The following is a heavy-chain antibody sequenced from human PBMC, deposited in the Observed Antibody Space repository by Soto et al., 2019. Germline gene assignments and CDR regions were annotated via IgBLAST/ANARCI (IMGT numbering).Heavy chain of an antibody. CDR1: GVSFSDYY. CDR3: ARGRKVGNTGYFFDY. D-gene: IGHD1-26*01. CDR2: ISSGGDYT. Sequence: PGGSLRLSCAASGVSFSDYYMSWIRQAPGRGLEWVSYISSGGDYTYYADSVRGRFTISRDNAKNSLDLQMNSLGVEDTAVYYCARGRKVGNTGYFFDYWGQGTLVTVSS. V-gene: IGHV3-11*06. J-gene: IGHJ4*02.